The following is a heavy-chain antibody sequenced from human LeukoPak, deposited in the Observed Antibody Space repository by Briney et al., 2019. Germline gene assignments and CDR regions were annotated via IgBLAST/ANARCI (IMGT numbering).Heavy chain of an antibody. V-gene: IGHV3-74*01. J-gene: IGHJ4*01. D-gene: IGHD1-14*01. CDR3: VRKFATGD. CDR2: VKSDGTAT. CDR1: GFTFSSHL. Sequence: GGSLRLSCAASGFTFSSHLMHWVRQAQGTGLVWVSSVKSDGTATNYADSVKGRFTISRDNAKNTLYLQMNSLRVEDTAVYYCVRKFATGDWGQEPWSPSPQ.